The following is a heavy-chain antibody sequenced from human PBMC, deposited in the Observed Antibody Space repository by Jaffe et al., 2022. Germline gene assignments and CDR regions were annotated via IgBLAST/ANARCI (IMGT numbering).Heavy chain of an antibody. CDR3: ARSWYYYGSGSYYYDAFDI. CDR2: IKQDGSEK. V-gene: IGHV3-7*01. D-gene: IGHD3-10*01. Sequence: EVQLVESGGGLVQPGGSLRLSCAASGFTFSSYWMSWVRQAPGKGLEWVANIKQDGSEKYYVDSVKGRFTISRDNAKNSLYLQMNSLRAEDTAVYYCARSWYYYGSGSYYYDAFDIWGQGTMVTVSS. J-gene: IGHJ3*02. CDR1: GFTFSSYW.